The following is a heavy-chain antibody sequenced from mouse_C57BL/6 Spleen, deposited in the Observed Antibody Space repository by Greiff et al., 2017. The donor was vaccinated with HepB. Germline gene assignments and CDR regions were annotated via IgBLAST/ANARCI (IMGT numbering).Heavy chain of an antibody. J-gene: IGHJ1*03. V-gene: IGHV2-3*01. CDR2: LWGDGST. D-gene: IGHD1-1*01. CDR3: AKPGYYYGSSYWYFDV. Sequence: QVQLKESGPGLVAPSQSLSITCTVSGFSLTSYGVSWVRQPPGKGLEWLGVLWGDGSTNYHSALISRLSISKDNSKSQVFLKLNSLQTDDTATYYCAKPGYYYGSSYWYFDVWGTGTTVTVSS. CDR1: GFSLTSYG.